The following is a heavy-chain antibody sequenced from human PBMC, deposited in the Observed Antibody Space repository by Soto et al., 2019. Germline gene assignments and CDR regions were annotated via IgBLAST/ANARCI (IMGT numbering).Heavy chain of an antibody. CDR2: INHSGST. Sequence: SETLSLTCAVYGGSFSGYYWSWIRQPPGKGLEWIGEINHSGSTNYNPSLKSRVNISVDTSKNQFSLKLSSVTAADTAVYYCARPYYYDSSGYYFNWFDPWGQGTLVTVSS. V-gene: IGHV4-34*01. D-gene: IGHD3-22*01. J-gene: IGHJ5*02. CDR3: ARPYYYDSSGYYFNWFDP. CDR1: GGSFSGYY.